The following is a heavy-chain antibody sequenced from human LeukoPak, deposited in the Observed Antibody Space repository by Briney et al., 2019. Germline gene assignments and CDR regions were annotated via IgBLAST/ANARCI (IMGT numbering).Heavy chain of an antibody. Sequence: SETLSLTCTVSGGSMSNYYWGWIRQPAEKGLEWIGRLRTTGSTNYNPSLKSRVTMSLDTSKKQFSLKLTSVTAADTAVYYCARSDCGGDPTYDAFDLWGQGTMVTVSS. CDR2: LRTTGST. CDR3: ARSDCGGDPTYDAFDL. CDR1: GGSMSNYY. D-gene: IGHD2-21*01. V-gene: IGHV4-4*07. J-gene: IGHJ3*01.